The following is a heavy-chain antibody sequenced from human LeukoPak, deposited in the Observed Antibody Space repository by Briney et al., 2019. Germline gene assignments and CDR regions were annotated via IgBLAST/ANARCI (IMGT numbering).Heavy chain of an antibody. CDR1: GFTFSSYW. J-gene: IGHJ5*02. CDR3: ARAHCSSTSCYPNNWFDP. D-gene: IGHD2-2*01. CDR2: IKQDGSEK. Sequence: PGGSLRLSCAASGFTFSSYWMSWVRQAPGKGLEWVSNIKQDGSEKYYVDSVKGRFTISRDNAKNSLYLQMNSLRAKDTAVYYCARAHCSSTSCYPNNWFDPWGQGTLVTVSS. V-gene: IGHV3-7*01.